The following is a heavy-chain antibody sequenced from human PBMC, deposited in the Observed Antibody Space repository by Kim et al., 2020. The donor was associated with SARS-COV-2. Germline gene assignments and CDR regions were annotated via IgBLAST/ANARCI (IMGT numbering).Heavy chain of an antibody. J-gene: IGHJ3*02. CDR1: GGSISSYY. CDR3: AREVPELYSSKTDAFDI. V-gene: IGHV4-59*01. CDR2: IYYSGST. D-gene: IGHD6-19*01. Sequence: SETLSLTCTVSGGSISSYYWSWIRQPPGKGLEWIGYIYYSGSTNYNPSLKSRVTISVDTSKNQFSLKLSSVTAADTAVYYCAREVPELYSSKTDAFDIWGQGTMVTVSS.